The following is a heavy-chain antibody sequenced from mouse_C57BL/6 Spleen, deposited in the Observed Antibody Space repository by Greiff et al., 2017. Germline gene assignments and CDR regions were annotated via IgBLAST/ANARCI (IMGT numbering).Heavy chain of an antibody. CDR2: ISDGGSYT. CDR1: GFTFSSYA. V-gene: IGHV5-4*01. CDR3: ARDHDGYDY. D-gene: IGHD2-3*01. J-gene: IGHJ2*01. Sequence: EVKLMESGGGLVKPGGSLKLSCAASGFTFSSYAMSWVRQTPEKRLEWVATISDGGSYTYYPDNVKGRFTISRDNAKNNLYLQMSHLKSEDTAMXYCARDHDGYDYWGQGTTLTVSS.